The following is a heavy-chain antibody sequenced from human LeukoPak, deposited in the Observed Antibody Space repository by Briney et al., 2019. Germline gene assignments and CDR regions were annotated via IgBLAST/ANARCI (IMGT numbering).Heavy chain of an antibody. CDR1: GGSISSGGYY. CDR3: ARDRKAMGDDAFDI. CDR2: IYYSGST. Sequence: SQTLSLTCTVSGGSISSGGYYWSWIRQPPGKGLEWIGYIYYSGSTNYNPSLKSRVTISVDTSKNQFSLKLSSVTAADTAVYYCARDRKAMGDDAFDIWGQGTMVTVSS. V-gene: IGHV4-61*08. D-gene: IGHD3-16*01. J-gene: IGHJ3*02.